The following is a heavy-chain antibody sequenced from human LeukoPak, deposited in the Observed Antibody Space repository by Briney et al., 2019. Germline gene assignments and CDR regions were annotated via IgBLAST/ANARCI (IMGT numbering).Heavy chain of an antibody. D-gene: IGHD3-16*01. CDR1: GGSISSYY. CDR3: ARVPPNGLRAYYFDY. V-gene: IGHV4-59*01. J-gene: IGHJ4*02. Sequence: PSETLSLTCTVSGGSISSYYWSWIRQPPGKGLEWSGDIYYSGSTNYNPSLKSRVTISVDTSKNQFSLKLSSVTAADTAVYYCARVPPNGLRAYYFDYWGQGTLVTVSS. CDR2: IYYSGST.